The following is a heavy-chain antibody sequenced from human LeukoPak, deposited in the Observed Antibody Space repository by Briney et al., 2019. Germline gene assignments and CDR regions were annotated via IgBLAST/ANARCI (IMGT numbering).Heavy chain of an antibody. CDR2: IIPIFGTA. CDR3: ARADYYDSSGYYYSDY. Sequence: ASVKVSCKASGGTFSSYAISWVRQAAGQGLEWMGGIIPIFGTANYAQKFQGRVTITADESTSTAYMELSSLRSEDTAVYYCARADYYDSSGYYYSDYWGQGTLVTVSS. CDR1: GGTFSSYA. J-gene: IGHJ4*02. V-gene: IGHV1-69*13. D-gene: IGHD3-22*01.